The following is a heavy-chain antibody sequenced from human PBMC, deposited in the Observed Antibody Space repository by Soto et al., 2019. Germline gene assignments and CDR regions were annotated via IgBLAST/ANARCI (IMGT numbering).Heavy chain of an antibody. CDR2: ISYDGSNK. J-gene: IGHJ4*02. CDR3: GRCTSTSCHLGSDY. D-gene: IGHD2-2*01. CDR1: GFTFSNYA. V-gene: IGHV3-30-3*01. Sequence: QVQLVASGGGVVQPGRSLRLSCAASGFTFSNYAMNWVRQAPGKGLEWVALISYDGSNKYYADSVKGRFTISRDSSKNTLYLQMNSLRAADTAVYYCGRCTSTSCHLGSDYWGQGTLVTVSS.